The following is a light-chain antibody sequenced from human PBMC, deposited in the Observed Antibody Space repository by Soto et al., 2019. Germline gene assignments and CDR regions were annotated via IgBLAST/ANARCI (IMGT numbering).Light chain of an antibody. J-gene: IGLJ1*01. Sequence: QSVLTRPASVSGSPGQSITISCTGTSSDVGGYDYVSWYQLHPGKAPKLMVFEVSNRPSGVSYRFSGSKSGNTASLTIPGLQAEDEADYFCSSYSISTAYLFGTGTKVTVL. V-gene: IGLV2-14*01. CDR2: EVS. CDR3: SSYSISTAYL. CDR1: SSDVGGYDY.